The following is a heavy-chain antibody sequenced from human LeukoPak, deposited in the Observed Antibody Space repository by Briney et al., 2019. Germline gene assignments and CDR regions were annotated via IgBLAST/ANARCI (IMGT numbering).Heavy chain of an antibody. CDR3: ARDLLWFGEAYFDY. V-gene: IGHV4-30-2*01. D-gene: IGHD3-10*01. CDR1: GGSISSGDYS. J-gene: IGHJ4*02. Sequence: PSQTLSLTCAVSGGSISSGDYSWSWIRQPPGKGLEWIGYIYHSGRTNYNPSLKSRVTISIDRSKNQFSLKLSSVTAADTAVYYCARDLLWFGEAYFDYWGQGTLVTVSS. CDR2: IYHSGRT.